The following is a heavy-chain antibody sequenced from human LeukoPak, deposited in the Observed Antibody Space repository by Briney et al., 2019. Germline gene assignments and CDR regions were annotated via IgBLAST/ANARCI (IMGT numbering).Heavy chain of an antibody. V-gene: IGHV4-61*01. CDR1: GGSVSSGSYY. CDR3: ARDRIADGPSNYYGSGRHFDY. Sequence: SETLSLTCTVSGGSVSSGSYYWSWIRQPPGKGLEWIGYIYYSGSTNYNPSLKSRVTISVDTSKNQFSLKLSSVTAADTAVYYCARDRIADGPSNYYGSGRHFDYWGQGTLVTVSS. CDR2: IYYSGST. J-gene: IGHJ4*02. D-gene: IGHD3-10*01.